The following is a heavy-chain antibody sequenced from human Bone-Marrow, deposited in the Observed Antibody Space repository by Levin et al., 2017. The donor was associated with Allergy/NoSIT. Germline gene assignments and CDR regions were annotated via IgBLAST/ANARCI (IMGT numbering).Heavy chain of an antibody. V-gene: IGHV3-30*03. Sequence: GGSLRLSCATSGFTFSNYGIHWVRQAPDKGLEWVAVISFEGSNEYYVDSVKGRFIISRDYSKNTVFLQMNSLRPEDTGVYYCARDGTEYNYEYWFDHWGQGTQVTVSS. D-gene: IGHD5-18*01. J-gene: IGHJ5*02. CDR2: ISFEGSNE. CDR3: ARDGTEYNYEYWFDH. CDR1: GFTFSNYG.